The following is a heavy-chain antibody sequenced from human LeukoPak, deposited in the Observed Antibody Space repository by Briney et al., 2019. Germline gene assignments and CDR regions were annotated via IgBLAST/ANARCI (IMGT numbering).Heavy chain of an antibody. Sequence: GASVKVSCKASGGTFSSYAISWVRQAPGQGLEWMGGITPIFGTANYAQKFQGRVTITTDESTSTAYMEPSSLRSEDTAVYYCARAGGYNLLDYWGQGTLVTVSS. CDR1: GGTFSSYA. V-gene: IGHV1-69*05. J-gene: IGHJ4*02. CDR2: ITPIFGTA. D-gene: IGHD5-24*01. CDR3: ARAGGYNLLDY.